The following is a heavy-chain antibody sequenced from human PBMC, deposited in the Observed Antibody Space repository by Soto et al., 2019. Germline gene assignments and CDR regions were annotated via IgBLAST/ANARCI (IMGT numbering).Heavy chain of an antibody. CDR1: GYTFTSYG. CDR3: ARGTDFWSAYSYYYGMDV. J-gene: IGHJ6*02. D-gene: IGHD3-3*01. CDR2: ISAYNGNT. Sequence: QVQLVQSGAEVKKPGASVKVSCKASGYTFTSYGISWVRQAPGQGLEWMGWISAYNGNTNYAQKLQGRVTMTTDTLTVTXXMELRSLRSDDTAVYYCARGTDFWSAYSYYYGMDVWGQGTTVTVSS. V-gene: IGHV1-18*01.